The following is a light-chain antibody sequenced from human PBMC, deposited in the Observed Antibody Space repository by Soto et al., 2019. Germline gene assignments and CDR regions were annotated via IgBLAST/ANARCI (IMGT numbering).Light chain of an antibody. V-gene: IGLV2-14*03. Sequence: QSALTQPASVSGSPGQSITISCTGTSSDVGAYTFVSWYQQHPDKVPKLTIFDVSRRPSGVSDRFSGSKSGNTASLTISGLQPDDEADYYCSSYTSSSTHVFGSGTKLTVL. CDR1: SSDVGAYTF. CDR2: DVS. J-gene: IGLJ1*01. CDR3: SSYTSSSTHV.